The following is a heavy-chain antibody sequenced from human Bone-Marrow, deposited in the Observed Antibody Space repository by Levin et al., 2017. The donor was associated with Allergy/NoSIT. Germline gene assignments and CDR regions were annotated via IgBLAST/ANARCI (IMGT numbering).Heavy chain of an antibody. CDR1: GGSFRGSY. Sequence: SQTLSLTCAVYGGSFRGSYWSWLRQPPGKGLEWIGEINHSGSTNYNPSLKSRVTISVDTSKNQFSPKLSSVTAADTAVYYCARGKEGLRVAARRGYYYGMDVWGQGTTVTVSS. CDR2: INHSGST. V-gene: IGHV4-34*01. CDR3: ARGKEGLRVAARRGYYYGMDV. D-gene: IGHD6-6*01. J-gene: IGHJ6*02.